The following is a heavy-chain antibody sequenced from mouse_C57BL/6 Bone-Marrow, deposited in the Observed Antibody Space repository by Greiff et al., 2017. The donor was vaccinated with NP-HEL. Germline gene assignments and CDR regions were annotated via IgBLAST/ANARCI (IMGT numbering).Heavy chain of an antibody. CDR3: ATAYYCSFDY. CDR1: GYAFSSSW. V-gene: IGHV1-82*01. J-gene: IGHJ2*01. D-gene: IGHD1-1*01. CDR2: IYPGDGDT. Sequence: VQLQESGPELVKPGASVKISCKASGYAFSSSWMNWVKQRPGKGLEWIGRIYPGDGDTKYNGKFKGKATLTADKSSSTAYMQLSSLTSKDSAVYFCATAYYCSFDYWDQGTTLTVSS.